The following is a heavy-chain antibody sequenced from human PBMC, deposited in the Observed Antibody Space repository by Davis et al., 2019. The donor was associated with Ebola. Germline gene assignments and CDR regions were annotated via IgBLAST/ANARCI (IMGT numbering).Heavy chain of an antibody. Sequence: MPSETLSLTCTVSGGSISGYQWAWIRQPPGKGLDYLGHIFNSGTASYNSALKSRVTISLDKSSNQFSLKLNSVTAADTAIYFCARDHMGSLDNWGQGTLVTVSS. CDR1: GGSISGYQ. D-gene: IGHD1-26*01. V-gene: IGHV4-59*01. CDR3: ARDHMGSLDN. CDR2: IFNSGTA. J-gene: IGHJ4*02.